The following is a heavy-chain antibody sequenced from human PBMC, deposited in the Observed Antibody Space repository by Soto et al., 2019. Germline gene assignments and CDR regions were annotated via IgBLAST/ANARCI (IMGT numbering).Heavy chain of an antibody. V-gene: IGHV1-8*02. D-gene: IGHD4-4*01. CDR1: GYTFTRYD. Sequence: AAVKVSCKASGYTFTRYDINWVRQATGQGLEWMGWMNPNSCNTGDAPKFQGTVTMTRNTTRSTDYMELSSLRSEDSAVDCGARYSKAGDRCDNGFDYWGQGTLVTVSS. CDR2: MNPNSCNT. CDR3: ARYSKAGDRCDNGFDY. J-gene: IGHJ4*02.